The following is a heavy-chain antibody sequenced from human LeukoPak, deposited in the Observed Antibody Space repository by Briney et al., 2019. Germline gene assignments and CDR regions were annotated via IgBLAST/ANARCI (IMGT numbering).Heavy chain of an antibody. CDR2: ISWNSGGI. D-gene: IGHD3-10*01. CDR1: GFTFDDYA. Sequence: GRSLRLSCAASGFTFDDYAMHWVRQAPGKGLEWVSGISWNSGGIGYADSVKGRFTISRDNAKNSLYLQMNSLRAEDTALYYCAKDIKAMVRGVTFDYWGQGTLVTVSS. V-gene: IGHV3-9*01. CDR3: AKDIKAMVRGVTFDY. J-gene: IGHJ4*02.